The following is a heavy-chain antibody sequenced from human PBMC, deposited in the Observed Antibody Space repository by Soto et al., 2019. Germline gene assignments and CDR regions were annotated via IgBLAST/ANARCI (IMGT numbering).Heavy chain of an antibody. CDR3: AVAVGERLALGTLCDL. Sequence: PSETMSLTCTVSGGSISSYYWSWIRQPPGKGLEWIGYICYSGSTNYNPSLKSRVTISVDTSKNQFSLKLSSVTAADTAVYYCAVAVGERLALGTLCDLGGQ. J-gene: IGHJ1*01. CDR2: ICYSGST. V-gene: IGHV4-59*01. D-gene: IGHD1-1*01. CDR1: GGSISSYY.